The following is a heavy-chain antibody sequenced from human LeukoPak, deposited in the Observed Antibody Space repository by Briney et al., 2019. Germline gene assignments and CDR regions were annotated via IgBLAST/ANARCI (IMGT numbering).Heavy chain of an antibody. Sequence: SVKVSCKASGGTFSSHAISWVRQAPGQGLEWMGGIIPIFGTANYAQKFQGRVTITTDESTSTAYMELSSLRSEDTAVYYCAREGPYGSGSYFALDYWGQGTLVTVSS. D-gene: IGHD3-10*01. CDR2: IIPIFGTA. V-gene: IGHV1-69*05. J-gene: IGHJ4*02. CDR3: AREGPYGSGSYFALDY. CDR1: GGTFSSHA.